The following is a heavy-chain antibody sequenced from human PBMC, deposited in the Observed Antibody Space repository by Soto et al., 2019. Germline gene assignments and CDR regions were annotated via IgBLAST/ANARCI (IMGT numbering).Heavy chain of an antibody. Sequence: QVQLVQSGAEVMKPGSSVKVSCKASGGTFSSYAISWVRQAPGQGLEWMGGIIPIFGTANYAQKFQGRVTITADESTSTAYMELSSLRSEDTAMYYCARDRSELLWFGGFDPWGQGTLVTVSS. D-gene: IGHD3-10*01. CDR3: ARDRSELLWFGGFDP. CDR2: IIPIFGTA. J-gene: IGHJ5*02. CDR1: GGTFSSYA. V-gene: IGHV1-69*01.